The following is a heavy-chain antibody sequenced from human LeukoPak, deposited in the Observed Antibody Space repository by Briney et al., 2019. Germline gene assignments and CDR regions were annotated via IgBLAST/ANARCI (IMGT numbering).Heavy chain of an antibody. D-gene: IGHD6-19*01. J-gene: IGHJ1*01. CDR1: GFIFGHYA. Sequence: PGGSLRLSCAASGFIFGHYAMSWVRQAPGKGLEWVSGISGGGGSIYYADSVKGRFTISRDKSKTTLYLQMNSLRAEDTAVYYCAKDNQQWLVGYFRYWGQGTLVTVSS. CDR3: AKDNQQWLVGYFRY. CDR2: ISGGGGSI. V-gene: IGHV3-23*01.